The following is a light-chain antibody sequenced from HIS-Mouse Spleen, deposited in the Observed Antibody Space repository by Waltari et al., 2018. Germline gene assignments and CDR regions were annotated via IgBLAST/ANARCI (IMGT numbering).Light chain of an antibody. CDR2: KVS. J-gene: IGKJ5*01. CDR1: QSLVYSDGNTY. CDR3: MQGTHWST. Sequence: DVVMTQSPLSLPVTLGQPASISCRSSQSLVYSDGNTYLNWCQQRPGQSPRRLIYKVSNRDSGVPDRFSGSGSGTDFTLKISRVEAEDVGVYYCMQGTHWSTFGQGTRLEIK. V-gene: IGKV2-30*01.